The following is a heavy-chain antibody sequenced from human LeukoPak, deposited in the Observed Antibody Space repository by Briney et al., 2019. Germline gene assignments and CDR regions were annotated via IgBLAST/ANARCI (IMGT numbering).Heavy chain of an antibody. Sequence: GGSLRLSCAASGFTVSSNYMSWVRQAPGKGLEWVSVIYSGGSTYYADSVKGRFTISRDNSKNTLYLQMSSLRPEDTAVYYCVKVGVPAAMNFYYGMDVWGKGTTVTVSS. D-gene: IGHD2-2*01. CDR1: GFTVSSNY. J-gene: IGHJ6*04. V-gene: IGHV3-53*05. CDR3: VKVGVPAAMNFYYGMDV. CDR2: IYSGGST.